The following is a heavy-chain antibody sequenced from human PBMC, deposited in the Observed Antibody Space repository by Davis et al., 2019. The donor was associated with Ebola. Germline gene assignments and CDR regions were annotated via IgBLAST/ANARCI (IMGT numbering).Heavy chain of an antibody. CDR3: AKDEPQIYDFWSGYYDS. J-gene: IGHJ4*02. V-gene: IGHV3-30*18. Sequence: PGGSLRLPCATSGFTFSSYAIHWVRQAPGKGLEWVAVMSYDGSNEYYADSVKGRFIISRDISKKTLYLQMNSLRAEGTAVYYYAKDEPQIYDFWSGYYDSWGPGTLVTVSS. D-gene: IGHD3-3*01. CDR2: MSYDGSNE. CDR1: GFTFSSYA.